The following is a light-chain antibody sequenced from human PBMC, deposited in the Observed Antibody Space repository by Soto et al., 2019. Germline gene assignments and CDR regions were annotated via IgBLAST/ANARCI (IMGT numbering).Light chain of an antibody. V-gene: IGKV1-6*01. CDR2: AAS. CDR3: LQDDDYPRT. J-gene: IGKJ1*01. CDR1: PGMRDE. Sequence: AIQMNQSASALSASIGDRVTITCRTSPGMRDELGWYQQKAGKAPNLLISAASRLQSGVPSRFSGRGSGTDFTLTISSLQPEDFATYYCLQDDDYPRTFGQGTKVDIK.